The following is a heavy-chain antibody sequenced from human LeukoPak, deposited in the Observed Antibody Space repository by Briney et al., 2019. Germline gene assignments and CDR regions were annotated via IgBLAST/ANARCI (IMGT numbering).Heavy chain of an antibody. CDR1: GYTFTGYY. D-gene: IGHD3-22*01. CDR2: INPNSGGT. J-gene: IGHJ4*02. Sequence: ASVTVSCKASGYTFTGYYMHWVRQAPGQGLEWMGWINPNSGGTNYAQKFQGRVTMTRDTSISTAYMELSRLRSDDTAVYYCARGDGWLLSHFDYWGQGTLVTVSS. CDR3: ARGDGWLLSHFDY. V-gene: IGHV1-2*02.